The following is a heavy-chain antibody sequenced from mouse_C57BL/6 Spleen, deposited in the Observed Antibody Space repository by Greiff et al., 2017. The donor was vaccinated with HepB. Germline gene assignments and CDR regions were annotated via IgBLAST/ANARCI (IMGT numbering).Heavy chain of an antibody. Sequence: DVQLVESGGGLVKPGGSLKLSCAASGFTFSDYGMHWVRQAPEKGLEWVAYISSGSSTIYYADTVKGRFTISRDNAKNTLFLQMTSLRSEDTAMYYCARRQRDYAMDYWGQGTSVTVSS. CDR2: ISSGSSTI. CDR1: GFTFSDYG. V-gene: IGHV5-17*01. D-gene: IGHD6-1*01. CDR3: ARRQRDYAMDY. J-gene: IGHJ4*01.